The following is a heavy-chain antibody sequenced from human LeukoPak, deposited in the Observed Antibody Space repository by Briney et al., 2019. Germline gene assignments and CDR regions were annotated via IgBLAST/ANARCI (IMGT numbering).Heavy chain of an antibody. V-gene: IGHV4-4*07. CDR1: GGSFITYS. CDR2: IYTSGST. Sequence: PSETLSLTCTVSGGSFITYSWIWIRQPAGKGLEWIGRIYTSGSTNYNPSLKSRVTISADKSKNQFSLKLSPVTAADTAVYYCARVASGDYSPFDYSGQGTLVTVSS. D-gene: IGHD1-26*01. J-gene: IGHJ4*02. CDR3: ARVASGDYSPFDY.